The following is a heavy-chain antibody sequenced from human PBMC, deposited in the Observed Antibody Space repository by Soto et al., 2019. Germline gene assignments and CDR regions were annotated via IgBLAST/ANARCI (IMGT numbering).Heavy chain of an antibody. CDR2: IYYSGST. V-gene: IGHV4-39*01. J-gene: IGHJ4*02. CDR1: GGSISSSSYY. D-gene: IGHD3-16*01. CDR3: ARLTSAKDSKYYFDY. Sequence: SETLSLTCTVSGGSISSSSYYWGWIRQPPGKGLEWIGSIYYSGSTYYNPSLKSRVTISVDTSKNQFSLKLSSVTAADTAVYYCARLTSAKDSKYYFDYWGQGTLVTVSS.